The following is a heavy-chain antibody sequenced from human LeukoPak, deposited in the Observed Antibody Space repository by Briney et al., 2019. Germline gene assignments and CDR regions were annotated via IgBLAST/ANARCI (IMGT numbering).Heavy chain of an antibody. CDR3: TRERDLSLYHFKY. V-gene: IGHV3-30*03. CDR1: GFTFDSYG. CDR2: ISYDGNNK. J-gene: IGHJ4*02. Sequence: GGSLRLSCAASGFTFDSYGMHWVRQAPGEGLEWVAVISYDGNNKYYANSVKGRFTISRDNSKNTLYLQMNSLRAEDTAMYYCTRERDLSLYHFKYWGQGTLVTVSS.